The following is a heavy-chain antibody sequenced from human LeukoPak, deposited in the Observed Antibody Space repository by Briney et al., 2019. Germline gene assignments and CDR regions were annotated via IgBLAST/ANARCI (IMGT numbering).Heavy chain of an antibody. J-gene: IGHJ4*02. CDR3: VSFYETY. CDR1: GNYW. CDR2: INSDGSWT. V-gene: IGHV3-74*01. Sequence: GGSLRLSCAASGNYWMHWVRQVPGKGLVWVSHINSDGSWTSYADSVKGRLTISKDNAKNTVYLQMNSLRAEDTAVYYCVSFYETYWGRGTLVTVSS. D-gene: IGHD2/OR15-2a*01.